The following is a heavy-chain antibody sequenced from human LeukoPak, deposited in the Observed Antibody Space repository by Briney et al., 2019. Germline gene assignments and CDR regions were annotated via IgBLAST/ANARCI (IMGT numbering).Heavy chain of an antibody. Sequence: SETLSLTCAVYGGSFSGYYWSWIRQPPGKGLEWIGEINHSGSTNYNPSLKSRVTISVDTSKNQFSLKLSSVTAADTAVYYCARGSRAVVEMATISHFDYWGQGTLVTVSS. V-gene: IGHV4-34*01. CDR1: GGSFSGYY. CDR3: ARGSRAVVEMATISHFDY. J-gene: IGHJ4*02. CDR2: INHSGST. D-gene: IGHD5-24*01.